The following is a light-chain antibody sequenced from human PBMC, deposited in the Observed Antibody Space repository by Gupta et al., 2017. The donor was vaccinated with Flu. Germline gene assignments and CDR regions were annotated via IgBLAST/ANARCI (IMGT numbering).Light chain of an antibody. CDR2: WAS. CDR1: RSVLYSSNNKNY. CDR3: QQYVGAPPLT. V-gene: IGKV4-1*01. J-gene: IGKJ4*01. Sequence: DIVMTQSPDSLAVSLGERATINCKSSRSVLYSSNNKNYLAWYQQKPGQPPKLLIYWASTRESGVPDRFSGSGSGTDFTLTISSLQAEDVAVYYCQQYVGAPPLTFGGGTKVEIK.